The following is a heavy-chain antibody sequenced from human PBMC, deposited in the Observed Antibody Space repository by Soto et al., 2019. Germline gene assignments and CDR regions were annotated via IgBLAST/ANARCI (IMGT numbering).Heavy chain of an antibody. D-gene: IGHD3-22*01. J-gene: IGHJ4*02. CDR1: GCAFTIYY. CDR3: ARYPYCDSTPLEAIFDS. Sequence: QVQLVQSGAEVKEPGASVKISYKASGCAFTIYYLHWVRQVPGQGLEWMGMINPSGGSTRYAQRFQGRVTVTRDTSTSTVYMELTSLISEDTAVYYCARYPYCDSTPLEAIFDSSGQGTLVTVSP. CDR2: INPSGGST. V-gene: IGHV1-46*01.